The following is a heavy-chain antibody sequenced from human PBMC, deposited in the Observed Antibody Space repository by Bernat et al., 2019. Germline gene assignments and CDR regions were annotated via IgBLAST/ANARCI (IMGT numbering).Heavy chain of an antibody. Sequence: EVQLVESGGGLVKPGRSLRLSCTASGFTFGDYAMSWFRQAPGKGLEWVGFIRSKAYGGTTEYAASVKGRFTISRDDSKSIAYLQMNSLKTEDTAVYYCTRAPDSYYYGSGSPTRLYYFDYWGQGTLVTVSS. D-gene: IGHD3-10*01. CDR1: GFTFGDYA. J-gene: IGHJ4*02. CDR2: IRSKAYGGTT. V-gene: IGHV3-49*05. CDR3: TRAPDSYYYGSGSPTRLYYFDY.